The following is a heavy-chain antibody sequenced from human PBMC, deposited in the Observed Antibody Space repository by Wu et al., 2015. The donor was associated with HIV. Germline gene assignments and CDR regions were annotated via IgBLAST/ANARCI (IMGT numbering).Heavy chain of an antibody. CDR1: GYTFTNYY. CDR3: AKDIKWGSYLGIDLDS. D-gene: IGHD1-26*01. J-gene: IGHJ4*02. V-gene: IGHV1-2*02. Sequence: QVQLVQSGAEVKRPGASVKVSCKASGYTFTNYYIHWLRQAPGQGLEWMGWLNPNTGGTRYAQNFQGRVTMTRDTSITTVYMELNSLRSDDTAVYYCAKDIKWGSYLGIDLDSWGQGTLVTVSP. CDR2: LNPNTGGT.